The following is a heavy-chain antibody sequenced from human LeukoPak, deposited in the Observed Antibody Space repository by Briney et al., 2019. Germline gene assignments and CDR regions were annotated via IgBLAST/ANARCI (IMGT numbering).Heavy chain of an antibody. D-gene: IGHD3-10*01. CDR3: VRVGGRSSIGGDC. CDR2: IKSDGSNS. V-gene: IGHV3-74*01. Sequence: GGSLRLSCAASGFTFSTYWMHWVRQAPGTGLVWVSRIKSDGSNSNYADCVKGRFAISRDNAKNTLYLQMNSLRAEDTAVYHCVRVGGRSSIGGDCWGQGTLVTVSS. J-gene: IGHJ4*02. CDR1: GFTFSTYW.